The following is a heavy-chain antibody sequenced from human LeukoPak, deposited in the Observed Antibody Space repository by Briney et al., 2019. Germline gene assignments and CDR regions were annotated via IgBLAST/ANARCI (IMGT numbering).Heavy chain of an antibody. V-gene: IGHV3-48*03. CDR1: GFTFSSYE. J-gene: IGHJ6*03. CDR2: ISSSGSII. CDR3: AELGITMIGGV. Sequence: GGSLRLSCADSGFTFSSYEMNWVRQAPGKGLEWVSFISSSGSIIYYADSVKGRFTISRDNAKNSLYLQMNSLRAEDTAVYYCAELGITMIGGVWGKGTTVTVSS. D-gene: IGHD3-10*02.